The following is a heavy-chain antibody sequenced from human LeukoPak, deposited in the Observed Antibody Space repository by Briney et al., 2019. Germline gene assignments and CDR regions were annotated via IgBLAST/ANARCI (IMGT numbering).Heavy chain of an antibody. CDR3: ARGTVPAAPHNWFDP. D-gene: IGHD2-2*01. CDR2: IYYSGST. Sequence: PSETLSLTCTVSGGSVSSGSYYWSWIRQPPGKGLEWIGYIYYSGSTNYNPSLKSRVTISVDTSKNQFSLKLSSVTAAGTAVYYCARGTVPAAPHNWFDPWGQGTLVTVSS. J-gene: IGHJ5*02. V-gene: IGHV4-61*01. CDR1: GGSVSSGSYY.